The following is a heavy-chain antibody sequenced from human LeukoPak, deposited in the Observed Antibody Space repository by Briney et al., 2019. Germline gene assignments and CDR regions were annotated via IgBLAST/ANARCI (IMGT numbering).Heavy chain of an antibody. CDR2: ISGRGGST. Sequence: GGSLRLSCAASGFTFGSYAMSWVRQAPGKGLGWVSYISGRGGSTFYADSVKGRLTISRDNSKNTLFLQMNSLRAEDTAMYYCVKGGTDYDFWNDSSYSYYFDFWGQGTLVTVSS. CDR3: VKGGTDYDFWNDSSYSYYFDF. D-gene: IGHD3-3*01. V-gene: IGHV3-23*01. CDR1: GFTFGSYA. J-gene: IGHJ4*02.